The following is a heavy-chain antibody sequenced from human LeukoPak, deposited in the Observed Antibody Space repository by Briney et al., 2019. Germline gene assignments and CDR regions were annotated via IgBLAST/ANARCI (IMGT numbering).Heavy chain of an antibody. CDR1: GYTFTNYG. V-gene: IGHV1-18*01. D-gene: IGHD3-22*01. Sequence: ASVKLSCKPSGYTFTNYGISWVRQAPGQGLEWMGLFSAYSGYTYYTQNFQGRITMTTDTSTTTAYMELRNLKSDDTAVYFCAREGAYYYDSSPLDYWGQGDLVTVSS. J-gene: IGHJ4*02. CDR2: FSAYSGYT. CDR3: AREGAYYYDSSPLDY.